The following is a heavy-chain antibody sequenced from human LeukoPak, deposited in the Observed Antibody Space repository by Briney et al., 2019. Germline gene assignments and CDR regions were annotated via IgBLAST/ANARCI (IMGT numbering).Heavy chain of an antibody. CDR3: ARPTETTAGYYFDY. Sequence: ASVKVSCKASGYTFIHSGLSWVRQAPGQGLEWMGWLNPYNGDTNFAQNLQGRVTMTRDTSTNTAYMELRSLRSDDTAVYYCARPTETTAGYYFDYWGQGTLVTVSS. CDR2: LNPYNGDT. CDR1: GYTFIHSG. J-gene: IGHJ4*02. V-gene: IGHV1-18*01. D-gene: IGHD1-1*01.